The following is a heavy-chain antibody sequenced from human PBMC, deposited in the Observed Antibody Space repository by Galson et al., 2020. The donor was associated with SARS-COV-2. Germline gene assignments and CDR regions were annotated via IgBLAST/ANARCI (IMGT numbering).Heavy chain of an antibody. CDR3: ARGLVESGTFYGIDV. D-gene: IGHD1-26*01. Sequence: ASVKVSCKTYGYNFINYAINWVRQAPGQGLEWMAWINTNTGNPTSARDFTGRFVLSLDTSVNTAYLQIDSLKAEDTAVYYCARGLVESGTFYGIDVWGQGTTVTVSS. J-gene: IGHJ6*02. CDR2: INTNTGNP. CDR1: GYNFINYA. V-gene: IGHV7-4-1*01.